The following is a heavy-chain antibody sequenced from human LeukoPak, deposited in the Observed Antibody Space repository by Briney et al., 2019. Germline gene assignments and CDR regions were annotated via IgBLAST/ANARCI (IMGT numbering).Heavy chain of an antibody. J-gene: IGHJ4*02. CDR1: GGSFSGYY. V-gene: IGHV4-34*01. CDR2: INHSGST. CDR3: GRGVVYSYGYRY. Sequence: PSETLSLTCAVYGGSFSGYYWSWIRQPPGKGLEWIGEINHSGSTNYNPSLKSRVTISVDTSKNQFSLKLSSVTAADTAVYYCGRGVVYSYGYRYWGQGTLVTVSS. D-gene: IGHD5-18*01.